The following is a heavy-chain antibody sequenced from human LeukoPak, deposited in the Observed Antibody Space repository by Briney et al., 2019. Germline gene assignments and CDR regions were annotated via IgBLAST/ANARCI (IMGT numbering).Heavy chain of an antibody. V-gene: IGHV1-46*01. D-gene: IGHD2/OR15-2a*01. CDR3: AREPPESYYFDY. CDR1: GYIFSNHY. J-gene: IGHJ4*02. Sequence: GASVKVSCKTSGYIFSNHYIHWVRQAPGQGPEWMGIIRPSSGRADYTQKFQGRVTMTRDMSTTTVYMGLTTLGSDDTAVYFCAREPPESYYFDYWGQGTLVTVSS. CDR2: IRPSSGRA.